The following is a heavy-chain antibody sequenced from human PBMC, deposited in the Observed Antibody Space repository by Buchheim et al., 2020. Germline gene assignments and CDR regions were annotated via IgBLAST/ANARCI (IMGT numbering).Heavy chain of an antibody. J-gene: IGHJ4*02. Sequence: EVQLLESGGGLVQPGGSLRLSCGASGFTIDIYAMSWVRQAPGKGLEWVSSISNSGGRTYYADSVKGRFTISRDNSKNTLYLQMNSLRAEDTAVYYCARDNNCSGGSCYHDLWGQGTL. D-gene: IGHD2-15*01. CDR2: ISNSGGRT. V-gene: IGHV3-23*01. CDR3: ARDNNCSGGSCYHDL. CDR1: GFTIDIYA.